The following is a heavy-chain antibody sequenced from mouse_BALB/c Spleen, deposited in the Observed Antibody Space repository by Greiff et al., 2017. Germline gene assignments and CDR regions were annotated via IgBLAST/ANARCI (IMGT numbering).Heavy chain of an antibody. J-gene: IGHJ4*01. CDR1: GFSLTSYG. CDR2: IWAGGST. V-gene: IGHV2-9*02. CDR3: ARETTVVDAMDY. D-gene: IGHD1-1*01. Sequence: VKLMESGPGLVAPSQSLSITCTVSGFSLTSYGVHWVRQPPGKGLEWLGVIWAGGSTNYNSALMSRLSISKDNSKSQVFLKMNSLQTDDTAMYYCARETTVVDAMDYWGQGTSVTVSS.